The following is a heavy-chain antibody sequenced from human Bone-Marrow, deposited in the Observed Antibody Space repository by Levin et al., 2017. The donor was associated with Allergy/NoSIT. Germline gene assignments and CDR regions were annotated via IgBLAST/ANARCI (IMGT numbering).Heavy chain of an antibody. CDR2: IWYDGSNK. CDR1: GFTFSSYG. J-gene: IGHJ4*02. Sequence: GGSLRLSCAASGFTFSSYGMHWVRQAPGKGLEGVAVIWYDGSNKYYADSVKGRFTISRDNSKNTLYLQMNSLRAEDTAVYYCARELQAAAGTGYWGQGTLVTVSS. D-gene: IGHD6-13*01. V-gene: IGHV3-33*01. CDR3: ARELQAAAGTGY.